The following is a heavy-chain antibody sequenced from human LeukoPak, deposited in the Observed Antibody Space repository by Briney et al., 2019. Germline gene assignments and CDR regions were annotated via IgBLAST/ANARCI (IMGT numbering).Heavy chain of an antibody. J-gene: IGHJ6*03. CDR1: GFTVSSNY. V-gene: IGHV3-53*01. CDR3: AIGYCSSTSCRSPYYYMDV. CDR2: IYSGGST. Sequence: GGSLRLSCAASGFTVSSNYMSWVRQAPGKGLEWVSVIYSGGSTYYADSVKGRFTISRDNSKNTLYLQMNSLRAEDTAVYYCAIGYCSSTSCRSPYYYMDVWGKGTTVTISS. D-gene: IGHD2-2*01.